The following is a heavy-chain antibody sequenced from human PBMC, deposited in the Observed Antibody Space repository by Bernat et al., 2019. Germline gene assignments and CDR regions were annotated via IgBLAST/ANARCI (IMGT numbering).Heavy chain of an antibody. J-gene: IGHJ5*01. CDR2: SSGSGGRT. CDR1: GFTFSSYA. CDR3: AKDWVASANWSDP. Sequence: EVQLVESGGGLVQPGGSLRLSCAASGFTFSSYAMSWVRQAPGKGLEWVSASSGSGGRTDDADSVKGRFTVPRDNSKNTLYLQMKSLRAEDTAVYYCAKDWVASANWSDPWGQGTLVTVAS. V-gene: IGHV3-23*04. D-gene: IGHD3-16*01.